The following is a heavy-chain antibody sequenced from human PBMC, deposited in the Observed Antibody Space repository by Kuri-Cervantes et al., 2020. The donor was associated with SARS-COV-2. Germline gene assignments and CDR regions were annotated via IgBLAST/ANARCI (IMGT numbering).Heavy chain of an antibody. D-gene: IGHD3-16*01. V-gene: IGHV1-69*13. CDR2: IIPIFGTA. CDR1: GGTFSSYA. Sequence: SVKVSCKASGGTFSSYAISWVRQAPGQGLEWMGGIIPIFGTANYAQKFQGRVTITADESTSTAYMELSSLRSEDMAVYYCASLGDAGDLSPPFDYWGQGTLVTVSS. CDR3: ASLGDAGDLSPPFDY. J-gene: IGHJ4*02.